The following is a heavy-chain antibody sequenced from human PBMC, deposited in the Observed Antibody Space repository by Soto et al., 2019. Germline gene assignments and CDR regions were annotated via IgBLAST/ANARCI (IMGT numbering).Heavy chain of an antibody. CDR2: VSANGDIT. D-gene: IGHD3-10*01. CDR3: ARGDRGGSGSPASYYFSGLDV. J-gene: IGHJ6*02. CDR1: GFTFSEYA. Sequence: EVNVLESGGDLVQPGGSLRLSCVASGFTFSEYAMTWVRQAPGKGLDWVSSVSANGDITYYADSVKGRFTISRDNSNNTLLLQMNSLRAEDTALYYCARGDRGGSGSPASYYFSGLDVWGQGNTVIVSS. V-gene: IGHV3-23*01.